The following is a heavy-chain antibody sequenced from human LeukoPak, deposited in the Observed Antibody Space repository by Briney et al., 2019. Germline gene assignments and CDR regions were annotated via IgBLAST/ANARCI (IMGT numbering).Heavy chain of an antibody. Sequence: KPSETLSLTCAVYGGSFSGYYWSWIRQPPGKGLEWIGEINHSGSTNYNPSLESRVTISVDTSKNQFSLKLSSVTAADTAVYYCASRALGYMDVWGKGTTVTVSS. J-gene: IGHJ6*03. CDR1: GGSFSGYY. CDR3: ASRALGYMDV. V-gene: IGHV4-34*01. CDR2: INHSGST. D-gene: IGHD3-10*01.